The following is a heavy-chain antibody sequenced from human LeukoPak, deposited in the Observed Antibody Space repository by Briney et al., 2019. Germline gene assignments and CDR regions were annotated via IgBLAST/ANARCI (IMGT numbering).Heavy chain of an antibody. CDR1: GFTFDDYT. CDR2: ISWDGGST. J-gene: IGHJ4*02. Sequence: PGGSLRLSCAASGFTFDDYTMHWVRQAPGKGLEWVSLISWDGGSTYYADSVKGRFTISRDNSKNSLYLQMNSLRTEDTALYYCARTDSGYSSGWGVDYWGQGTLVTVSS. D-gene: IGHD6-19*01. V-gene: IGHV3-43*01. CDR3: ARTDSGYSSGWGVDY.